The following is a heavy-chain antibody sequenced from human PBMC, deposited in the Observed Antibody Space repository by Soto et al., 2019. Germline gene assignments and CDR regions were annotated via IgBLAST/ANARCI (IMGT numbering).Heavy chain of an antibody. CDR3: ATGRGSGGFVS. D-gene: IGHD3-16*01. J-gene: IGHJ4*02. CDR2: SIPIFGTT. Sequence: QVQLVQSGAEVKKPGSSVKVSCKASGGTSNRYAFSWVRQAPGQGLEWMGGSIPIFGTTNYAQKFQGRATITADESTSTGYMELSRLRSDDTATYYCATGRGSGGFVSWGQGTEVSVSS. V-gene: IGHV1-69*01. CDR1: GGTSNRYA.